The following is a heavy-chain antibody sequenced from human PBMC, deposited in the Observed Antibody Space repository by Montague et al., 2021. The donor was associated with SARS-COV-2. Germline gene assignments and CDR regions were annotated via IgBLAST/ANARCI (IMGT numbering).Heavy chain of an antibody. Sequence: SLRLSCAASGFTFSSYALSWVRQAPGKGLEWVSTISGTDAGPYYSYSXXVLFTISRDNSKNTLYLQMNSLRAEDTAVYYCAKDQSTQQLVRRWFDPWGQGTLVTVSS. V-gene: IGHV3-23*01. CDR3: AKDQSTQQLVRRWFDP. J-gene: IGHJ5*02. CDR1: GFTFSSYA. D-gene: IGHD6-13*01. CDR2: ISGTDAGP.